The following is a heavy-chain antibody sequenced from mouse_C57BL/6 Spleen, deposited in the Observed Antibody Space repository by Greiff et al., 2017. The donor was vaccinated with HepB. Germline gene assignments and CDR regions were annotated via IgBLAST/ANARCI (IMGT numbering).Heavy chain of an antibody. CDR2: INYDGSST. D-gene: IGHD1-1*01. J-gene: IGHJ4*01. CDR3: ASYGSSYVGYAMDY. V-gene: IGHV5-16*01. Sequence: EVQLQQSEGGLVQPGSSMKLSCTASGFTFSDYYMAWVRQVPEKGLEWVANINYDGSSTYYLDSLKSRFIISRDNAKNILYLQMSSLKSEDTATYYCASYGSSYVGYAMDYWGQGTSVTVSS. CDR1: GFTFSDYY.